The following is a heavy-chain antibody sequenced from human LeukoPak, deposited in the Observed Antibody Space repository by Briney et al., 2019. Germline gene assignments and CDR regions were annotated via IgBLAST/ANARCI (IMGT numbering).Heavy chain of an antibody. Sequence: GGSLRLSCAASGFTFSSYAMHWVRQAPGKGLEWVAVISYDGSNKYYADSVKGRFTISRDNSKNTLYLQMNSLRAEDTAVYYCARTKLFHDAFDIWGQGTMVTVSS. CDR2: ISYDGSNK. J-gene: IGHJ3*02. V-gene: IGHV3-30-3*01. CDR1: GFTFSSYA. D-gene: IGHD2-8*01. CDR3: ARTKLFHDAFDI.